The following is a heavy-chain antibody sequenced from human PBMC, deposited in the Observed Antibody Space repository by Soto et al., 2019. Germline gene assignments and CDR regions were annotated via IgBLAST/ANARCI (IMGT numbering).Heavy chain of an antibody. Sequence: GSLRLSCAASGFTFSSYWMSWVRQAPGKGLKRVANIKQDGSEKYYVDSVKGRFTISRDNAKDSLYLQMNSLKAEDTAVYYCARIVVVDATRAFDNWGQGTMVTVSS. CDR2: IKQDGSEK. CDR3: ARIVVVDATRAFDN. CDR1: GFTFSSYW. D-gene: IGHD2-15*01. V-gene: IGHV3-7*03. J-gene: IGHJ3*02.